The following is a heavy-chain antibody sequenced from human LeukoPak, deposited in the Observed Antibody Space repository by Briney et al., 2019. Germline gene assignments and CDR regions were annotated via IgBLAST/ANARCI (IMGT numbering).Heavy chain of an antibody. CDR2: VSYDGTET. D-gene: IGHD3-10*01. Sequence: GTSLRLSCAASGFTFSGYAMHWVRQAPGKGLEWVAVVSYDGTETKYADSVKGRLNLSRDNSKNTVYLQMNSLTFEDTAVYYCARSARGVIFDVWGKGTTVIVSS. J-gene: IGHJ6*04. V-gene: IGHV3-30*04. CDR1: GFTFSGYA. CDR3: ARSARGVIFDV.